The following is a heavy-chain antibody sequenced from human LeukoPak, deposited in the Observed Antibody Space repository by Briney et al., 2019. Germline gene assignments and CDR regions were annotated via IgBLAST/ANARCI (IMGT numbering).Heavy chain of an antibody. V-gene: IGHV4-31*03. Sequence: SQTLSLTCTVTGRSISSGGYYWSWIRQHPGKGLEWIGYIYYSGNTHYNPSLKSRVTISVDTSKNQFSLKLSSVTAADTAVYYCARDTYSSAFDIWGQGTMVTVSS. CDR3: ARDTYSSAFDI. J-gene: IGHJ3*02. CDR1: GRSISSGGYY. D-gene: IGHD2-21*01. CDR2: IYYSGNT.